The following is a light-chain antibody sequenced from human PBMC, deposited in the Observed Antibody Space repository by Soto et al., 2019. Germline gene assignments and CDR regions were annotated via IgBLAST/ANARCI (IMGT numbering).Light chain of an antibody. CDR3: CSYAGSYSVL. V-gene: IGLV2-11*01. J-gene: IGLJ2*01. CDR2: DVS. Sequence: QSALTQPRSVSGSPGQSVTISCTGNSSDVGGYNYVSWYQQHPGKAPKLMIYDVSKRPSGVPDRFSGSKSGNTASLTISGLQGEDEADYYCCSYAGSYSVLFGGGTKLTVL. CDR1: SSDVGGYNY.